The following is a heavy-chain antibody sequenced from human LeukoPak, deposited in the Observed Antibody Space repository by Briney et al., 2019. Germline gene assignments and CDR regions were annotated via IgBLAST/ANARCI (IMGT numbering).Heavy chain of an antibody. CDR1: GFTFSSYS. V-gene: IGHV3-21*01. D-gene: IGHD3-22*01. Sequence: GGSLRLSCAASGFTFSSYSMNWVRQAPGKGLEWVSSISSSSSYIYYADSVKGRFTISRDNAKNSLYLQMNSLRAEDTAVYYCARHNYPYDSGGYYYAYWGQGTLVTISS. J-gene: IGHJ4*02. CDR3: ARHNYPYDSGGYYYAY. CDR2: ISSSSSYI.